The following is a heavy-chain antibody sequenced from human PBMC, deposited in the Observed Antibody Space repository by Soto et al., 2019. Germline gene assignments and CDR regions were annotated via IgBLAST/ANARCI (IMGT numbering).Heavy chain of an antibody. Sequence: PGGSLRLSCAASGFTFSSYGMHWVRQAPGKGLEWVAVISYDGSNKYYADSVKGRFTISRDNSKNTLYLQMNSLRAEDTAVYYCAKDLPTYYYDSSGYFQHWGQGTLVTVSS. D-gene: IGHD3-22*01. J-gene: IGHJ1*01. CDR3: AKDLPTYYYDSSGYFQH. CDR2: ISYDGSNK. CDR1: GFTFSSYG. V-gene: IGHV3-30*18.